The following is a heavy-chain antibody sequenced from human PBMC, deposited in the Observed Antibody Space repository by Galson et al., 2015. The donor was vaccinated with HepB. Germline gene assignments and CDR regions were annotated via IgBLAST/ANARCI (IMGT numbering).Heavy chain of an antibody. CDR3: ARDRGITGTRDRDAFDI. Sequence: SLRLSCAASGFTFSSYSMNWVRQAPGKGLEWVSSISSSSSYIYYADSVKGRFTISRDNAKNSLYLQMNSLRAEDTAVYYCARDRGITGTRDRDAFDIWGQGTMATVSS. CDR1: GFTFSSYS. D-gene: IGHD1-7*01. V-gene: IGHV3-21*01. J-gene: IGHJ3*02. CDR2: ISSSSSYI.